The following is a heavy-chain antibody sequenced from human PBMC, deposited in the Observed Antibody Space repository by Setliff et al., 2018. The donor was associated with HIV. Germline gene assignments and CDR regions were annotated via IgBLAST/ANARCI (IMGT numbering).Heavy chain of an antibody. CDR2: SSPNGNT. V-gene: IGHV1-18*04. D-gene: IGHD4-4*01. CDR1: GYTFTGHY. J-gene: IGHJ3*01. CDR3: ARDPPSSNPTLQYAFDL. Sequence: ASVKVSCKASGYTFTGHYLHWVRQAPGQGLEWLGWSSPNGNTKYHYSLQGRVTMTTDTPTSTAFMELRSLTSDDTAVYFCARDPPSSNPTLQYAFDLWGQGTMVTVSS.